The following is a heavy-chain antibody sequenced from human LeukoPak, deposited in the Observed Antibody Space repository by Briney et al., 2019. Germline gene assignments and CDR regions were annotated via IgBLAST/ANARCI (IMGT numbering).Heavy chain of an antibody. CDR3: ARDYRQQAQDYSYRSDGDAFDI. J-gene: IGHJ3*02. Sequence: VASVKVSCKASGYTFTAYYMHWVRQAPGQGLEWMGWINPNSGGTNYAQKSQGRVTMTRDTSISTAYMELSRLRSDDTAVYYCARDYRQQAQDYSYRSDGDAFDIWGQGTMVTVSS. D-gene: IGHD3-22*01. CDR2: INPNSGGT. V-gene: IGHV1-2*02. CDR1: GYTFTAYY.